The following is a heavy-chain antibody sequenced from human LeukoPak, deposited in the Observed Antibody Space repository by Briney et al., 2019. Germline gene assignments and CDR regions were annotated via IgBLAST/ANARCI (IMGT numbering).Heavy chain of an antibody. V-gene: IGHV3-48*02. CDR3: ARASYISSWYFDY. Sequence: GGSLRLSCAASGFTFSDYSMTWVRQAPGKGLEWVSYISSSSSTIYYAGSVKGRFTISRDNAKNSLDLQMNSLRDEVTAVYYCARASYISSWYFDYWGQGTLVTVSS. CDR1: GFTFSDYS. J-gene: IGHJ4*02. D-gene: IGHD6-13*01. CDR2: ISSSSSTI.